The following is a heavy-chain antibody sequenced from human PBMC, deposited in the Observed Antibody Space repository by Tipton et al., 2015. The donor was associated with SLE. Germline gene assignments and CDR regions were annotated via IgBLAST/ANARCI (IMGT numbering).Heavy chain of an antibody. Sequence: TLSLTCTVSGGSISTNYWIWIRQPPGKGLEWIGSIFHSGSTFYNTSLKSRVTISVDTSKNQVSLSLSSVTAADSAVYFCARADGSYFYYFLDVWGRGTTVTVSS. V-gene: IGHV4-59*13. CDR1: GGSISTNY. D-gene: IGHD3-10*01. CDR2: IFHSGST. J-gene: IGHJ6*04. CDR3: ARADGSYFYYFLDV.